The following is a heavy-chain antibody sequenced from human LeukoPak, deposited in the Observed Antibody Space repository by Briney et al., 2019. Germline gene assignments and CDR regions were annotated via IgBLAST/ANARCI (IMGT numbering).Heavy chain of an antibody. CDR1: GYSFTSYW. Sequence: GESLKISCKGSGYSFTSYWIGWVRQMPGKGLEWMGIIYPGDSDTRYSPSFQGQITMLVDKSINTAYLQWSSLKASDTAMYYCARHRPGFGATLAVFDIWGQGTMVTVSS. D-gene: IGHD3-10*01. V-gene: IGHV5-51*01. CDR2: IYPGDSDT. CDR3: ARHRPGFGATLAVFDI. J-gene: IGHJ3*02.